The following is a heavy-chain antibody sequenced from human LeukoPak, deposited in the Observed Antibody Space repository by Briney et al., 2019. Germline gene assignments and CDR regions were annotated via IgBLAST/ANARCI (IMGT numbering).Heavy chain of an antibody. D-gene: IGHD6-13*01. CDR1: GFTFDDYG. CDR3: AKKAAAGPEYYFDY. J-gene: IGHJ4*02. Sequence: GGSLRLSCAASGFTFDDYGMSWVRQAPGKGLEWVAVISYDGSNKYYADSVKGRFTISRDNSKNTLYLQMNSLRAEDTAVYYCAKKAAAGPEYYFDYWGQGTLVTVSS. CDR2: ISYDGSNK. V-gene: IGHV3-30*18.